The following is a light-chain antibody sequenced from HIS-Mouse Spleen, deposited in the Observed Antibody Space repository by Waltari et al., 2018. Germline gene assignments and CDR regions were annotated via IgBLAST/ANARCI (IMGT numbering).Light chain of an antibody. CDR1: RSYGGSYNL. Sequence: QSALTQPASVSGSPGQSITIPCTGPRSYGGSYNLVSLYQQHPGKAPKRMYEGSKRPSGVSNRFSGAKSGNTASLTISGLQAEDEADYYCCSYAGSSSVVFGGGTKLTVL. CDR3: CSYAGSSSVV. J-gene: IGLJ2*01. V-gene: IGLV2-23*01. CDR2: EGS.